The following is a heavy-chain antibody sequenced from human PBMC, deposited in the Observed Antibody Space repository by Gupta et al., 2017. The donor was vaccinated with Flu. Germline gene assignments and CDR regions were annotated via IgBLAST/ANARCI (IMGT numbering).Heavy chain of an antibody. V-gene: IGHV3-74*01. D-gene: IGHD1-7*01. Sequence: NSHWMHWGRQAPGKGLVWVSRINSDGDSATYADSVKGRFTISRDNAKNTLYLQMNSLRAEDTAVYYCAANWNYGFDYWGQGTLVTVSS. CDR2: INSDGDSA. CDR1: NSHW. CDR3: AANWNYGFDY. J-gene: IGHJ4*02.